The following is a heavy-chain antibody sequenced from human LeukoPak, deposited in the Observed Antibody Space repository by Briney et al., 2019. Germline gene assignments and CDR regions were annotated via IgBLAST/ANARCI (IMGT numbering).Heavy chain of an antibody. D-gene: IGHD3-9*01. CDR3: ARDPGYDILTGYYRAYYFDY. CDR2: IYYNGST. V-gene: IGHV4-59*01. CDR1: GGSISSYY. Sequence: SETLSLTCTVSGGSISSYYWSWIRQPPGKGLEWIGYIYYNGSTNYNPSLKSRVTISVDTSKNQFSLKLSSVTAADTAVYYCARDPGYDILTGYYRAYYFDYWGQGTLVTVSS. J-gene: IGHJ4*02.